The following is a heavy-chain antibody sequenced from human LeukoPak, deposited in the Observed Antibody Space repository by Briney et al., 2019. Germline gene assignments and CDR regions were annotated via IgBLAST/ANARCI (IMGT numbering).Heavy chain of an antibody. Sequence: KPSETLSLTCTVSGGSISSYYWSWIRQPPGKGLEWIGYIYYSGSTNYNPSLKSRVTMSVDTSKNQFSLKLSSVTAADTAVYYCARGTEKFYDFWSGYYFGTSFDYWGQGTLVTVSS. CDR1: GGSISSYY. CDR3: ARGTEKFYDFWSGYYFGTSFDY. J-gene: IGHJ4*02. D-gene: IGHD3-3*01. V-gene: IGHV4-59*12. CDR2: IYYSGST.